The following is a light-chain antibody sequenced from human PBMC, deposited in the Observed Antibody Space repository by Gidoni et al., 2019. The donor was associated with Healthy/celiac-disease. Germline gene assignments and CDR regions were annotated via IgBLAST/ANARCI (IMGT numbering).Light chain of an antibody. CDR2: DTS. CDR1: TGAVISGHY. V-gene: IGLV7-46*01. CDR3: LLSYSGAHGV. J-gene: IGLJ3*02. Sequence: QAVVTQEPSLTVSPGGTVTLTCGSSTGAVISGHYPYWFQQKPGQAPRTLIYDTSNKHSWTPARFSGSLLGGKAALTLSGAQPEDEAEYYCLLSYSGAHGVFGGGTKLTVL.